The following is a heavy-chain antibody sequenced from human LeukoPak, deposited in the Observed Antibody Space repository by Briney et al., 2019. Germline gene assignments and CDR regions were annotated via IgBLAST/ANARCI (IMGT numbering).Heavy chain of an antibody. CDR2: IYYSGST. Sequence: SQTLSLTCTVSGGSISSGGYYWSWIRQHPGKGLEWIGYIYYSGSTYYNPSLKSRVTISVDTSKNQFSLKLSSVTAADTAVYYCARGSDYEYYYYYGMDVWGQGTTVTVSS. D-gene: IGHD5-12*01. CDR1: GGSISSGGYY. V-gene: IGHV4-31*03. CDR3: ARGSDYEYYYYYGMDV. J-gene: IGHJ6*02.